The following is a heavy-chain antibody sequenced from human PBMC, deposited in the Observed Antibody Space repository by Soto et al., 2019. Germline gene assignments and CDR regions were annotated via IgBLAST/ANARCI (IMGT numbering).Heavy chain of an antibody. J-gene: IGHJ5*02. V-gene: IGHV1-69*13. CDR1: GGTFSSYA. CDR3: ARVGLWFGELLHSWFDP. CDR2: IIPIFGTA. D-gene: IGHD3-10*01. Sequence: GASVKVSCKASGGTFSSYAISWVRQAPGQGLEWVGGIIPIFGTANYAQKFQGRVTITADESTSTAYMELSSLRSEDTAVYYCARVGLWFGELLHSWFDPWGPGTLVTVSS.